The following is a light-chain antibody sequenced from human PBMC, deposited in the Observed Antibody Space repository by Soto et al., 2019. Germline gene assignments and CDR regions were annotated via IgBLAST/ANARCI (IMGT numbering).Light chain of an antibody. CDR3: CSYAGSALWV. CDR1: SSDVGGHNL. J-gene: IGLJ3*02. CDR2: DVS. Sequence: QSALTQPRSVSGSPGQSVTISCTGTSSDVGGHNLVSWYQQHPGKAPKLVIYDVSKWPSGVPDRFVGSKSGNTASLTISGLQAEDEADYYCCSYAGSALWVFGGGTKLTVL. V-gene: IGLV2-11*01.